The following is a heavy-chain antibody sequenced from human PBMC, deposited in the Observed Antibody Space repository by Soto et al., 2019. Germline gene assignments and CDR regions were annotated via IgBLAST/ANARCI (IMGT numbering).Heavy chain of an antibody. V-gene: IGHV4-30-4*01. J-gene: IGHJ5*02. D-gene: IGHD3-3*01. CDR2: VYNSGIT. CDR3: ARGVTVFRLVSRFWFDP. Sequence: QVLLQESGPGLVKSSQTLSLTCTVSGGSISSGDYSWSWVRQSPGKGLEWIGHVYNSGITYYNPSLKSRVVISIDTSRNQFSLRLNSLTAADRAVYFCARGVTVFRLVSRFWFDPWGQGTVVTVSS. CDR1: GGSISSGDYS.